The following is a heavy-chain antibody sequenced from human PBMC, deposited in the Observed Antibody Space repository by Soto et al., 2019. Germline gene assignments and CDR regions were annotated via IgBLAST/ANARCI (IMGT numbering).Heavy chain of an antibody. CDR2: IDQNGIT. J-gene: IGHJ6*02. CDR3: ARLNRDYYYYGMDV. V-gene: IGHV4-4*02. Sequence: SETLSLTCAVSGDPISSSKWWTWVRQTLGKGLEWIGKIDQNGITNYNPSLESRVTILKDNSKNQLSLKLTSVTAVDSAVYYCARLNRDYYYYGMDVWGQGATVTVSS. CDR1: GDPISSSKW.